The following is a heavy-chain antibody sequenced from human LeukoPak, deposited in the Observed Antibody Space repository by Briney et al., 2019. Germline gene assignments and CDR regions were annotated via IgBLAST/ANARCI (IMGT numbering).Heavy chain of an antibody. D-gene: IGHD6-13*01. CDR1: GFTFSSYA. CDR3: AKDGALIAAAQFYYFDY. Sequence: PGGSLRLSCAASGFTFSSYAMSWVRQAPGKGLEWVSAIRGSGGSTYYADSVKGRFTISRDNSKNTLYLQMNSLRAEDTAVYYCAKDGALIAAAQFYYFDYWGQGTLVTVSS. J-gene: IGHJ4*02. V-gene: IGHV3-23*01. CDR2: IRGSGGST.